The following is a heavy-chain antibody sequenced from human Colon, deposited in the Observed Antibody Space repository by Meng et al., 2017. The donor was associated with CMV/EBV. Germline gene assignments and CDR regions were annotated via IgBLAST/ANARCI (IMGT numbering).Heavy chain of an antibody. CDR3: ARRLQGNWFDP. D-gene: IGHD4-11*01. V-gene: IGHV1-2*02. Sequence: SCKASGYTFIGHFIHWVRQAPGQGLKWMGWINPNSGVTSYAQQFQGRVSMTSDTSITTVYMELSSLKSDDTAFYYCARRLQGNWFDPWGQGTLVTVSS. CDR2: INPNSGVT. CDR1: GYTFIGHF. J-gene: IGHJ5*02.